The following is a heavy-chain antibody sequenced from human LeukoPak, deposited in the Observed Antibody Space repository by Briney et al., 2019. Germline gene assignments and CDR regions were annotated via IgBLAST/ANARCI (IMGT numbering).Heavy chain of an antibody. D-gene: IGHD6-19*01. J-gene: IGHJ4*02. Sequence: GGSLRLSCAASGFTVSSKYMSWVRQAPGKGLEWVSVIYSGGSTYYADSVKGRFTISRDNSKNTLYLQMNSLRAEDTAVYYCASLGQWLVFDYWGQGTLVTVSS. CDR2: IYSGGST. CDR1: GFTVSSKY. V-gene: IGHV3-66*01. CDR3: ASLGQWLVFDY.